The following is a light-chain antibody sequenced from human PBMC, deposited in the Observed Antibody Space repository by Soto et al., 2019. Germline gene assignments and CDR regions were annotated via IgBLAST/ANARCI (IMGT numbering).Light chain of an antibody. CDR3: QQTYNTPLT. V-gene: IGKV1-39*01. J-gene: IGKJ4*01. CDR1: QSIGKH. CDR2: AAS. Sequence: DIQMTQSPSSLSASVGDRVTITCRASQSIGKHLSWFQQTPGNAPKLLIYAASGLQSGVPSRFSGSGSGTDFTLTINSLQREDFATYYCQQTYNTPLTFGGGTKVDIK.